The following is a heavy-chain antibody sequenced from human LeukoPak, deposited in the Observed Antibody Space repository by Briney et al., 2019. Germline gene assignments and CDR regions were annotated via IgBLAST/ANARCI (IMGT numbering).Heavy chain of an antibody. CDR3: ARALAKWPDGEDI. D-gene: IGHD3-10*01. Sequence: GESLKISCKGSDYSFTNYWIAWVRQMPGKGLEWMGWINTNTGNPTYAQGFTGRFVFSLDTSVSTAYLQISSLKAEDTAVYYCARALAKWPDGEDIWGQGTMVTVSS. J-gene: IGHJ3*02. CDR1: DYSFTNYW. CDR2: INTNTGNP. V-gene: IGHV7-4-1*02.